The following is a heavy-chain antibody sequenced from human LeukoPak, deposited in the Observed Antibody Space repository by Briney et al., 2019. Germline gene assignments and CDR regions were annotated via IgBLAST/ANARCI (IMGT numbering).Heavy chain of an antibody. CDR1: GGSISSYY. D-gene: IGHD3-22*01. J-gene: IGHJ4*02. Sequence: SETLSLTCTVSGGSISSYYWSWIRQPAGKGLEWMGRIYTSGSTNYNPSLKSRVTMSVDTSKNQFTLKLSSVTAADTAVYYCAREWTGYYDSSGYSFGYWGQGTLVTVSS. CDR2: IYTSGST. V-gene: IGHV4-4*07. CDR3: AREWTGYYDSSGYSFGY.